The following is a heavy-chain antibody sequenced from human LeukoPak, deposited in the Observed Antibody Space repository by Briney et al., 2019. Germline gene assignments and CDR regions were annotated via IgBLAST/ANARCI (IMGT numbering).Heavy chain of an antibody. CDR3: AKDMRMASFEH. Sequence: PGGSLRLSCAASGFTFSIYGMNWVRRSPGKGLEWVSGIGGSGDRTYYADSVKGRFSISRDNSKNTLYLQINSLRVEDTAVYYCAKDMRMASFEHWGRGTQVTVSS. CDR1: GFTFSIYG. CDR2: IGGSGDRT. D-gene: IGHD5-24*01. V-gene: IGHV3-23*01. J-gene: IGHJ4*02.